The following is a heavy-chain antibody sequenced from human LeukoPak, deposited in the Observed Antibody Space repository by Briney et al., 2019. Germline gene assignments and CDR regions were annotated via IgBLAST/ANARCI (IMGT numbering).Heavy chain of an antibody. CDR1: GGSFTGNY. J-gene: IGHJ3*02. V-gene: IGHV4-34*01. CDR2: INHSGST. CDR3: ACNAVRYSAYDREADPSDI. D-gene: IGHD5-12*01. Sequence: SETLSLTCAVYGGSFTGNYWRWIRQPPGKGLEWIGEINHSGSTKYNPSLKSRVTMSVDASTNQFFLRLTSVTAADTAVYYCACNAVRYSAYDREADPSDIWGQGTMVTVSS.